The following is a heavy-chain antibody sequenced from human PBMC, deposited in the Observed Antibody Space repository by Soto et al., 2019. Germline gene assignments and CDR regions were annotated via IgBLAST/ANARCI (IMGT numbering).Heavy chain of an antibody. V-gene: IGHV3-48*01. CDR1: GFTFSSYS. CDR3: AREYDILNWFDP. D-gene: IGHD3-9*01. CDR2: ISSNSSTI. J-gene: IGHJ5*02. Sequence: GGSLRLSCAASGFTFSSYSMNWVRQAPGKGLEWVSYISSNSSTIYYADSVKGRFTISRDNAKNSLYLQMNSLRAVDTVVYYCAREYDILNWFDPWGQGTLVTVSS.